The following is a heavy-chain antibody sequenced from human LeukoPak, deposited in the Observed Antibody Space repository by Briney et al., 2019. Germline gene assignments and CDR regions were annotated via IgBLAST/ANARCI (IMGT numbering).Heavy chain of an antibody. CDR2: ISAYNGNT. D-gene: IGHD6-19*01. CDR1: GYTFTSYG. J-gene: IGHJ4*02. Sequence: ASVKVSCKASGYTFTSYGISWVRQAPGQGLEWMGWISAYNGNTNYAQKLQGRVTMTTDTSTSTAYMELRSLRSDDTAVYYCARDSDIAVAATSDYWGQGTLVTVSS. V-gene: IGHV1-18*01. CDR3: ARDSDIAVAATSDY.